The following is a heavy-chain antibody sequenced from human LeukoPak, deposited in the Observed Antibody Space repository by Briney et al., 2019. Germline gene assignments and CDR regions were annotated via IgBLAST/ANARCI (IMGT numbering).Heavy chain of an antibody. CDR2: ISGSGGST. CDR3: AKALIYCTNGVCYKYYYYMDV. J-gene: IGHJ6*03. V-gene: IGHV3-23*01. Sequence: GGSLRLSCAASGCTFSSYAMSWVRQAPGKGLEWVSAISGSGGSTYYADSVKGRFTISRDNSKNTLYLQRNSLRAEDTAVYYCAKALIYCTNGVCYKYYYYMDVWGKGTTVTVSS. CDR1: GCTFSSYA. D-gene: IGHD2-8*01.